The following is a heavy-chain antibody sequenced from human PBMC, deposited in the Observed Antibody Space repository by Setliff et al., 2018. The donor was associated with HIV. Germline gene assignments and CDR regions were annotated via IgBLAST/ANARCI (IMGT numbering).Heavy chain of an antibody. CDR1: GFTFRRYA. CDR3: ASARGANSDGYDSFDI. J-gene: IGHJ3*02. V-gene: IGHV3-23*01. CDR2: ISSSSVST. Sequence: GGSLRLSCAASGFTFRRYAMSWVRQVPGKGLEWVAAISSSSVSTYYADSVQGRFTISRDNPKNTLDLQMNSLRAEDTALYYCASARGANSDGYDSFDIWGQGTMVTVSS. D-gene: IGHD3-22*01.